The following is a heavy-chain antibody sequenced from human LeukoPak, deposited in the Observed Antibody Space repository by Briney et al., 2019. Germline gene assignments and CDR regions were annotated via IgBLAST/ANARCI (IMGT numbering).Heavy chain of an antibody. CDR3: ASLVMGDYYDSSGKENWFDP. Sequence: PSETLSLTCTVSGYSISSGYYWGWIRQPPGKGLEWIGSLYHSGSTYYNPSLKSRVTISVDTSKNQFSLKLSSVTAADTAVYYCASLVMGDYYDSSGKENWFDPWGQGTLVTVSS. CDR2: LYHSGST. CDR1: GYSISSGYY. V-gene: IGHV4-38-2*02. D-gene: IGHD3-22*01. J-gene: IGHJ5*02.